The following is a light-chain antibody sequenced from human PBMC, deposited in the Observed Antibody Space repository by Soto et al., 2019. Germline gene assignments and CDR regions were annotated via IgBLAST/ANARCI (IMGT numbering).Light chain of an antibody. J-gene: IGLJ2*01. CDR2: GNS. Sequence: QSVLTQPPSVSGAPGQRVTISCTGSSSNIGAGYDVNWYQQLPGTAPKVLIYGNSNRPSRVPDRFSGSKSGASASLAITGLQAEDEADYYCQSYDSSLSTSVFGGGTKLTVL. CDR1: SSNIGAGYD. CDR3: QSYDSSLSTSV. V-gene: IGLV1-40*01.